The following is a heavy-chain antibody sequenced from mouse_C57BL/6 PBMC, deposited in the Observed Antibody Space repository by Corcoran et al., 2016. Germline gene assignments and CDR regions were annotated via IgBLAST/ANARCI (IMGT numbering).Heavy chain of an antibody. CDR1: GYAYSTYW. Sequence: QLQLQQSGAELVKPEDSVKLSRKASGYAYSTYWMNWVKQRPGKGLEWIGQIDPGDWDTNYNGKFKGKTTLTADKSSSTAYMQLSSLTSEDSAGYFCAGFYYYGSRRFAYWGQGTLVTVSA. CDR2: IDPGDWDT. J-gene: IGHJ3*01. V-gene: IGHV1-80*01. D-gene: IGHD1-1*01. CDR3: AGFYYYGSRRFAY.